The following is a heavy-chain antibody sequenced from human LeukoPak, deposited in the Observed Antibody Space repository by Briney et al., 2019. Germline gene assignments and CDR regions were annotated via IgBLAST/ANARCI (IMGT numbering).Heavy chain of an antibody. D-gene: IGHD3-3*01. CDR3: AKMEGQRLYDYCMDV. V-gene: IGHV3-23*01. CDR2: MSGSGYYT. Sequence: GGSLRLSCAASGFAFSHFAMSWVRQAPGKGLEWDSAMSGSGYYTYYVESVKGRFTISRDNSKNTLYLHMNSLRADDTAVYYCAKMEGQRLYDYCMDVWGRGTTVTVSS. J-gene: IGHJ6*03. CDR1: GFAFSHFA.